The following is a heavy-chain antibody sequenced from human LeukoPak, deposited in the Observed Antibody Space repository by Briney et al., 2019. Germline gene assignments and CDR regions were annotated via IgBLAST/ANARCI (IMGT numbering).Heavy chain of an antibody. CDR3: ARGYDYYDSSGPLDAFDI. J-gene: IGHJ3*02. CDR1: GGSISSGDYY. CDR2: IYYSGST. D-gene: IGHD3-22*01. V-gene: IGHV4-30-4*01. Sequence: SETLSLTCAVSGGSISSGDYYWSWIRQPPGKGLEWIGYIYYSGSTYYNPSLKSRVTISVDTSKNQFSLKLSSVTAADTAVYYCARGYDYYDSSGPLDAFDIWGQGTMVTVSS.